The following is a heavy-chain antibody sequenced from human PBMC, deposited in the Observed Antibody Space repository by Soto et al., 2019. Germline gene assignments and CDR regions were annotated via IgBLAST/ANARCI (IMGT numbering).Heavy chain of an antibody. CDR1: GYTFTSYG. CDR3: ARDPFDIVVVPAGYGMDD. V-gene: IGHV1-18*04. Sequence: QVQLVQSGAEVKKPGASVKVSCKASGYTFTSYGISWVRQAPGQGLEWMGWLSAYHGNTNYEQKPQGSVTMTTDTSTSPAYIELRSLRSDDTAVYYCARDPFDIVVVPAGYGMDDCGQGTTVTVSS. D-gene: IGHD2-2*01. CDR2: LSAYHGNT. J-gene: IGHJ6*02.